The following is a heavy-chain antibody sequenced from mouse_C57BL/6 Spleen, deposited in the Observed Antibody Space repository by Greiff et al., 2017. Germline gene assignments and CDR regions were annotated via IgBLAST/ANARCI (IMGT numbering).Heavy chain of an antibody. V-gene: IGHV1-61*01. CDR2: IYPSDSET. CDR1: GYTFTRYW. CDR3: ARGNYYSGFAY. Sequence: QVQLQQSGAELVRPGSSVKLSCKASGYTFTRYWMDWVKQRPGQGLEWIGNIYPSDSETHYNQKFKDKATLTVDKSSSTAYMQLSSLTSEDSAVYYCARGNYYSGFAYWGQGTLVTVSA. J-gene: IGHJ3*01. D-gene: IGHD1-1*01.